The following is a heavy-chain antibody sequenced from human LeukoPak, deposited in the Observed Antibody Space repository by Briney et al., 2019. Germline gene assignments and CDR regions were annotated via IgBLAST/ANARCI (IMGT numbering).Heavy chain of an antibody. D-gene: IGHD3-22*01. CDR1: GGSISSGDSY. CDR2: VYYSGST. V-gene: IGHV4-30-4*01. J-gene: IGHJ4*02. CDR3: ARAGQYYYDSAGYFPDY. Sequence: SQTLSLTCTVSGGSISSGDSYWSWIRQPPGKGLEWIGSVYYSGSTYYNPSLKSRVTISVDTSKNQFSLKLSSVTAADTAVYYCARAGQYYYDSAGYFPDYWGQGTLVTVSS.